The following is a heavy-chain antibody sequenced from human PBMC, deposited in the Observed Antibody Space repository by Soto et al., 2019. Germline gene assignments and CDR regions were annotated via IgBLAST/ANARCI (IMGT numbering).Heavy chain of an antibody. CDR3: ARVGYCSSNSCSGAHDAFDI. Sequence: PSETLSLTCAVSGGSISSSNWWSWVRQPPGKGLEWIGEIYHSGSTNYNPSLKSRVTISVDKSKNQFSLKLSSVTAADTAVYYCARVGYCSSNSCSGAHDAFDIRSQRTTVTVSS. D-gene: IGHD2-2*03. CDR2: IYHSGST. CDR1: GGSISSSNW. V-gene: IGHV4-4*02. J-gene: IGHJ3*02.